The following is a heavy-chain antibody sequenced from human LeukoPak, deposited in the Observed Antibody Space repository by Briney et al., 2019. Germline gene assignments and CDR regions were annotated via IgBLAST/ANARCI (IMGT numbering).Heavy chain of an antibody. D-gene: IGHD3-9*01. CDR2: INAGNGNT. Sequence: GASVKVSCKASGYTFTSYAMHWVRQAPGQRLEWMGWINAGNGNTKYSQKFQGRVTITRDTSASTAYMELSGLRSEDTAVYYCARGHPDDNYDILTGRFDPWGQGTLVTVSS. CDR1: GYTFTSYA. J-gene: IGHJ5*02. CDR3: ARGHPDDNYDILTGRFDP. V-gene: IGHV1-3*01.